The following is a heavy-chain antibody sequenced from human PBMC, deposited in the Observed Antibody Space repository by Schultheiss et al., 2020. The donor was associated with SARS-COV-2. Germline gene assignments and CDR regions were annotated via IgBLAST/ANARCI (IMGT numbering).Heavy chain of an antibody. CDR2: IYYSGST. Sequence: SETLSLTCTVSGGSISSGGYYWSWIRQHPGKGLEWIGYIYYSGSTYYNPSLKSRVTISVDTSKNQFSLKLSSVTAADTAVYYCARHVKLGMTTVTTSFDYWGQGTLVTVSS. V-gene: IGHV4-31*03. CDR1: GGSISSGGYY. CDR3: ARHVKLGMTTVTTSFDY. J-gene: IGHJ4*02. D-gene: IGHD4-17*01.